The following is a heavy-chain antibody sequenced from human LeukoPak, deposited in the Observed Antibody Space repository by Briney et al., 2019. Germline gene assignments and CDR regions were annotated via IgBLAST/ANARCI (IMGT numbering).Heavy chain of an antibody. CDR2: ISAYNGNT. Sequence: GASVKVSCKTSGYTFNSYGISWVRQAPGQGLEWMGWISAYNGNTNYAQRFQGRVTMTTDTSTSTAYMELWNLRSDDTAVYYWARDMYYYSRTGFDPWGQGTLVTVSS. V-gene: IGHV1-18*01. J-gene: IGHJ5*02. D-gene: IGHD3-10*01. CDR1: GYTFNSYG. CDR3: ARDMYYYSRTGFDP.